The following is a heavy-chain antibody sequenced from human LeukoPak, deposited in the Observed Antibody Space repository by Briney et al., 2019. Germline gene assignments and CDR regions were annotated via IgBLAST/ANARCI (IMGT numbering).Heavy chain of an antibody. J-gene: IGHJ5*02. V-gene: IGHV3-53*01. D-gene: IGHD3-22*01. CDR1: GFTVNNNY. Sequence: GGSLRLSCAASGFTVNNNYMIWVRQAPGKGLEWVSVIYDDETTYYADSVKSRFAISRDNSKNTLYLQMDSLRAEDTAVYYCARREINGYYLSWGQGTLVTVSS. CDR3: ARREINGYYLS. CDR2: IYDDETT.